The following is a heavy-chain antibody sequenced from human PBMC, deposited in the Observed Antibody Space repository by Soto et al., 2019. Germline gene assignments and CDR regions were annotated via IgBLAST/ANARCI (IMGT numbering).Heavy chain of an antibody. D-gene: IGHD2-2*01. V-gene: IGHV3-7*03. CDR1: GFTFSSYW. CDR2: IKQDGSEK. J-gene: IGHJ5*02. Sequence: EVQLVESGGGLVQPEGSLRLSCAASGFTFSSYWMSWVRQAPGKGLEWVAHIKQDGSEKFYVDSVKGRFTISKDNAKNSVYLQMNSLRAEDTAVYYCARGHTTSPYWFDPGGQGTLVTVSS. CDR3: ARGHTTSPYWFDP.